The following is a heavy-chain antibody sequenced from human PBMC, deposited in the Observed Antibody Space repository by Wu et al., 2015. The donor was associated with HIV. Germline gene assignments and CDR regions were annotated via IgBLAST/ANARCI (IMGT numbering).Heavy chain of an antibody. D-gene: IGHD5-12*01. J-gene: IGHJ4*02. CDR2: IIPLFGPT. V-gene: IGHV1-69*13. Sequence: QVQLLQSGAEVKKPGASVTVSCKASGGTFGTYGINWVRQAPGQGLEWIGRIIPLFGPTTYSQKFQGRVTIAADESTTTVYIDLKGLRSEDTAVYYCASSGYDSPGGNNDYWGQGTLVTVSS. CDR1: GGTFGTYG. CDR3: ASSGYDSPGGNNDY.